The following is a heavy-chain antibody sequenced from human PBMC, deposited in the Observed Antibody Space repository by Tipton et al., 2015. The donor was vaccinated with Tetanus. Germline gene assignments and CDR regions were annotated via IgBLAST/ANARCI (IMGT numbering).Heavy chain of an antibody. CDR1: GFTFSSYW. J-gene: IGHJ6*02. Sequence: GSLRLSCAASGFTFSSYWMSWVRQAPGKGLEWVSYISSSSSTIYYADSVKGRFTISRDNAKNSLYLQMNSLRAEDTAVYYCARDSGGWDYYYYGMDVWGQGTTVTVSS. D-gene: IGHD6-19*01. CDR3: ARDSGGWDYYYYGMDV. CDR2: ISSSSSTI. V-gene: IGHV3-48*01.